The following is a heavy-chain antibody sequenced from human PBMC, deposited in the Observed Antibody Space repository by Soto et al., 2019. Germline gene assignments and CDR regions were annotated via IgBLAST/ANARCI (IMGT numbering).Heavy chain of an antibody. D-gene: IGHD5-18*01. CDR3: ARWGGRGYSYGYDSASDY. CDR2: IWYDGSNK. Sequence: QVQLVESGGGVVQPGRSLRLSCAASGFTFSSYGMHWVRQAPGKGLEWVAVIWYDGSNKYYADSVKGRFTISRDNSKNTLYLQMNSLRAEDTAVYYCARWGGRGYSYGYDSASDYWGQGTLVTVSS. V-gene: IGHV3-33*01. CDR1: GFTFSSYG. J-gene: IGHJ4*02.